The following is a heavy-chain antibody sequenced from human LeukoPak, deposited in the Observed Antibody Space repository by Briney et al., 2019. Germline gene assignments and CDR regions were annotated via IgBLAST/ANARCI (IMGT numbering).Heavy chain of an antibody. J-gene: IGHJ4*02. CDR3: AKSAHYDILTGPWDY. CDR2: ISGSGGST. V-gene: IGHV3-23*01. CDR1: GFTFSSYA. D-gene: IGHD3-9*01. Sequence: GGSLRLSCAASGFTFSSYAMSCVRQAPGKGLEWVSAISGSGGSTYYADSVKGRFTISRDNSKNTLYLQMNSLRAEDTAVYYCAKSAHYDILTGPWDYWGQGTLVTVSS.